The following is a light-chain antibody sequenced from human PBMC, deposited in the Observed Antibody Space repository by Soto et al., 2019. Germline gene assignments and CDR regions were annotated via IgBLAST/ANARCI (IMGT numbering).Light chain of an antibody. CDR3: ASWDDSPNGPV. J-gene: IGLJ7*01. V-gene: IGLV1-44*01. CDR2: SNT. Sequence: QSVLTQPPSASGTPGQRVTISCSGSSSNIGSNTVTWYQQLPGTAPKLLIYSNTQRPSGVPDRFSGSKSGTSASLAISGLQSEDEADYYCASWDDSPNGPVFGGGTQLTVL. CDR1: SSNIGSNT.